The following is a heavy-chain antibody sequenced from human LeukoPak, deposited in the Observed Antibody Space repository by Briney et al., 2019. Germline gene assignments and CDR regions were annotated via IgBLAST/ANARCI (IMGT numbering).Heavy chain of an antibody. CDR1: GFTFSSYA. Sequence: PGESLRLSCAASGFTFSSYAMSWVRRAPGKGLEWISDISTDSGSTYHIESVRGRFTISRDNSRSTLYLQMNSLRADDTGVYYCASGLYGGVFDNWGQGTLVTVSS. CDR3: ASGLYGGVFDN. V-gene: IGHV3-23*01. CDR2: ISTDSGST. D-gene: IGHD4/OR15-4a*01. J-gene: IGHJ4*02.